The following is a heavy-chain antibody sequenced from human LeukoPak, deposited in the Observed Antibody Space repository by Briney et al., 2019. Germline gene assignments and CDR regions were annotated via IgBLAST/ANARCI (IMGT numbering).Heavy chain of an antibody. D-gene: IGHD3-9*01. V-gene: IGHV3-11*04. CDR1: EFTFSDYY. J-gene: IGHJ4*02. CDR3: ARTYYDILTGYGDPVHFDY. CDR2: ISSTSSTR. Sequence: GGSLRLSCAASEFTFSDYYMSWVRQAPGKGLAWVSYISSTSSTRYYADSVKGRSTISRDNAKNSLYLQMNSLRAEDTAVYYCARTYYDILTGYGDPVHFDYWGQGTLVTVSS.